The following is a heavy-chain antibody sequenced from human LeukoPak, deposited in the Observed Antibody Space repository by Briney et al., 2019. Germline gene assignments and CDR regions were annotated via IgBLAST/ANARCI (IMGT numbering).Heavy chain of an antibody. V-gene: IGHV3-21*01. J-gene: IGHJ4*02. D-gene: IGHD3-22*01. CDR1: GFTFSSYS. CDR2: ISSSSSYI. Sequence: GGSLRLSCAASGFTFSSYSMNWVRQAPGKGLGWVSSISSSSSYIYYADSVKGRFTISRDNAKNSLYLQMNSLRAEDTAVYYCAKDLYYYDSSGYYPIDYWGQGTLVTVSS. CDR3: AKDLYYYDSSGYYPIDY.